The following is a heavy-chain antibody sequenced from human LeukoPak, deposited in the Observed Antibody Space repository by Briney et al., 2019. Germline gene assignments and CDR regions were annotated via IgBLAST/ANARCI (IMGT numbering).Heavy chain of an antibody. V-gene: IGHV4-34*01. CDR1: GGSFSGYY. D-gene: IGHD6-13*01. CDR2: INHSGST. J-gene: IGHJ4*02. CDR3: AGTLWWGIAAAGREFDY. Sequence: SETLSLTCAVYGGSFSGYYWSWIRQPPGKGLEWIGEINHSGSTNYNPSLKSRVTISVDTSKNQFSLKLSSVTAADTAVYYCAGTLWWGIAAAGREFDYWGQGTLVTVSS.